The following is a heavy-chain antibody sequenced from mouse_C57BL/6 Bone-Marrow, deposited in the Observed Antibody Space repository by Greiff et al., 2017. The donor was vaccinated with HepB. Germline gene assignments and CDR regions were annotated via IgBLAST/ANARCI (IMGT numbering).Heavy chain of an antibody. D-gene: IGHD2-4*01. V-gene: IGHV1-80*01. CDR1: GYAFSSYW. CDR2: IYPGDGDT. J-gene: IGHJ3*01. CDR3: ARQYDSLFAY. Sequence: VHLVESGAELVKPGASVKISCKASGYAFSSYWMNWVKQRPGKGLEWIGQIYPGDGDTNYNGKFKGKATLTADKSSSTAYMQLSSLTSEDSAVYFCARQYDSLFAYWGQGTLVTVSA.